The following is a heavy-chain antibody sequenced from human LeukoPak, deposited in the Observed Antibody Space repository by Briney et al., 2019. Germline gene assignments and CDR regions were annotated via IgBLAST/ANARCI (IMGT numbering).Heavy chain of an antibody. J-gene: IGHJ4*02. D-gene: IGHD2-15*01. CDR2: ISGSGGST. CDR1: GFPFGSYA. V-gene: IGHV3-23*01. CDR3: AKDSYVVVVAATFFDY. Sequence: GGSLRLSCEASGFPFGSYAMSWVRQAPGKGLEWVSAISGSGGSTYYADSVKGRFTISRDNSKNTLYLQMNSLRAEDTAVYYCAKDSYVVVVAATFFDYWGQGTLVTVSS.